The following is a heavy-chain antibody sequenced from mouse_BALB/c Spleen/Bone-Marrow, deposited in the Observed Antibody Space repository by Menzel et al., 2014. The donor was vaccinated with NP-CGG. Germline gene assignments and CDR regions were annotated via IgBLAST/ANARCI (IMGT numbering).Heavy chain of an antibody. J-gene: IGHJ4*01. D-gene: IGHD2-1*01. V-gene: IGHV1-80*01. CDR2: IYPGDGDT. CDR1: GYEFSSYW. Sequence: VQLQQSGAELVRPGSSVKISCKASGYEFSSYWMNWVKQRPGQGLEWIGQIYPGDGDTNYNGKFKGKATLTADKSSSTAYMQVSSLTSEDSAVYFCARVYYGNLDYWGQGTSLTVSS. CDR3: ARVYYGNLDY.